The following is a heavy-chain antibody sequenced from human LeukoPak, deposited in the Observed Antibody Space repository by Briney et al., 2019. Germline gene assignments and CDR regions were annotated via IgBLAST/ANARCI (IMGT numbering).Heavy chain of an antibody. CDR3: ARVSHDSSGYPYQFDY. V-gene: IGHV3-30*04. CDR2: ISYDGSNK. CDR1: GFTFSSYA. J-gene: IGHJ4*02. Sequence: GGSLRLSCAASGFTFSSYAMHWVRQAPGKGLEWVAVISYDGSNKYYADSVKGRFTISRDNSKNTLYLQMNSLRAEDTAVYYCARVSHDSSGYPYQFDYWGQGTLVTVSS. D-gene: IGHD3-22*01.